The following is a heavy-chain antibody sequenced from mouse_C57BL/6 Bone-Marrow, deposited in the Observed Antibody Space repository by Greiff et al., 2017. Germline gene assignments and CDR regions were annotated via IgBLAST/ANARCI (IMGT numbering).Heavy chain of an antibody. J-gene: IGHJ2*01. Sequence: EVMLVESGGGLVKPGGSLKLSCAASGFTFSDYGMHWVRQAPEKGLEWVAYISSGSSTIYYADTVKGRFTISRDNAKNTLFLQMTSLRSEDTAMYYCAREGLVNFDYWGQGTTLTVSS. V-gene: IGHV5-17*01. D-gene: IGHD3-3*01. CDR2: ISSGSSTI. CDR1: GFTFSDYG. CDR3: AREGLVNFDY.